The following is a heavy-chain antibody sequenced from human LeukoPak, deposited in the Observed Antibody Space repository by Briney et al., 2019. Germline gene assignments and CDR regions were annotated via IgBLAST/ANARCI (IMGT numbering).Heavy chain of an antibody. CDR3: ARDDDSSVSYSDY. D-gene: IGHD3-10*01. CDR1: GFTFSSYS. V-gene: IGHV3-7*01. Sequence: GGSLRLSCAASGFTFSSYSMSWVRQAPGKGLEWVANIKEDGSERYYVDSVKGRFTVFRDNAKNLLYLQMNNLRDEDTAIYYCARDDDSSVSYSDYWGQGTLVIVSS. J-gene: IGHJ4*02. CDR2: IKEDGSER.